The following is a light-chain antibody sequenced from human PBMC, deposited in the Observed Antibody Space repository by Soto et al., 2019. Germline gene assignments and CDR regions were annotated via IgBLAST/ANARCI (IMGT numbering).Light chain of an antibody. CDR1: NIGTKG. CDR2: NGR. CDR3: SSYAGSSNV. Sequence: SYELTQPPSVSVAPGQTASITCGGDNIGTKGVHWYQQKPGQAPELVVYNGRDRPSGIPERFSGSNSGNTASLTVSGLQAEDEADYYCSSYAGSSNVFGTGTKLTVL. V-gene: IGLV3-21*02. J-gene: IGLJ1*01.